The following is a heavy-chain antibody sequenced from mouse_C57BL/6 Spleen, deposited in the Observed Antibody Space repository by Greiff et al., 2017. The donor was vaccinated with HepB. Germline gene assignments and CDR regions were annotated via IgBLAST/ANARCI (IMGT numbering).Heavy chain of an antibody. CDR2: INPGSGGT. Sequence: QVQLQQSGAELVRPGTSVKVSCKASGYAFTNYLIEWVKQRPGQGLEWIGVINPGSGGTNYNEKFKGKATLTADKSSITAYMQLSSLTSEDSAVYFCARGDLTDYWGQGTTLTVSS. J-gene: IGHJ2*01. CDR1: GYAFTNYL. V-gene: IGHV1-54*01. CDR3: ARGDLTDY.